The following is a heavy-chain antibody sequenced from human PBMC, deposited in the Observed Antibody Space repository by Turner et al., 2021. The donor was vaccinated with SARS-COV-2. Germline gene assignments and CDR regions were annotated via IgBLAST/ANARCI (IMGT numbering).Heavy chain of an antibody. J-gene: IGHJ4*02. Sequence: EVQLLESGGGLVQPGGSLRLSCAASGFTFSSYAMSWVRQAPGKGVVWVSASSGSGGTTYYADSVKGRFTISRDNSKNTLFLQMNSLRAEDTAVYYCAKADRVMIVVVITLFDYWGQGTLVTVSS. V-gene: IGHV3-23*01. CDR2: SSGSGGTT. D-gene: IGHD3-22*01. CDR1: GFTFSSYA. CDR3: AKADRVMIVVVITLFDY.